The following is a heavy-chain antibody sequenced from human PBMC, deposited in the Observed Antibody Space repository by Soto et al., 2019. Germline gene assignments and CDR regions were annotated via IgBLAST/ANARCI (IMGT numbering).Heavy chain of an antibody. Sequence: EVQLVESGGGLVQPGGSLRLSCAASGFTFSSYSMNWVRQAPVRGLEWVSYIRSNSYTIYYADSVKSRFIISRDKAKNSLYLQMHSLSAEKSAVYYCAKVAVVVGPFCRQNYFDAWGKGATVTVSS. V-gene: IGHV3-48*01. J-gene: IGHJ6*04. CDR1: GFTFSSYS. CDR2: IRSNSYTI. D-gene: IGHD2-15*01. CDR3: AKVAVVVGPFCRQNYFDA.